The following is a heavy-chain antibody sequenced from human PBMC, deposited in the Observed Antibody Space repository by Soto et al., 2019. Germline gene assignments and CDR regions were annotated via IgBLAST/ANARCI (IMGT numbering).Heavy chain of an antibody. V-gene: IGHV1-69*06. D-gene: IGHD2-2*01. CDR1: GGTFSSYA. CDR2: IIPISGTA. J-gene: IGHJ6*02. CDR3: ARSQGSSTSLEIYYYYYYGMDV. Sequence: GASVKVSCKASGGTFSSYAISWVRQAPGQGLERMGGIIPISGTANYAQKFQGRVTITADKSTSTAYMELSSLRSEDTAVYYCARSQGSSTSLEIYYYYYYGMDVWGQGTTVTVSS.